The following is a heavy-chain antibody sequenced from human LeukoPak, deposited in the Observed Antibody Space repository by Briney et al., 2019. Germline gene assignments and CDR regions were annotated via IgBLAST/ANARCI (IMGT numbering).Heavy chain of an antibody. CDR1: GGTFGSYA. J-gene: IGHJ6*02. CDR2: IIPIFGTA. CDR3: ARAGGRYSSGWSPRYYYYGMDV. V-gene: IGHV1-69*01. Sequence: SVKVSCKASGGTFGSYAISWVRQAPGQGLEWMGGIIPIFGTANYAQKFQGRVTITADESTSTAYMELSSLRSEDTAVYYCARAGGRYSSGWSPRYYYYGMDVWGQGTTVTVSS. D-gene: IGHD6-19*01.